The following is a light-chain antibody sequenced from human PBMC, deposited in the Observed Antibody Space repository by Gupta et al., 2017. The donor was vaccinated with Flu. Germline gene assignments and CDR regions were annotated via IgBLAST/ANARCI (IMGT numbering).Light chain of an antibody. J-gene: IGKJ4*01. V-gene: IGKV1D-12*01. CDR1: QGISSA. CDR2: AAS. CDR3: QRANSFPLT. Sequence: DIQMTQSPSSVSASIGDRVTITCRASQGISSALAWYQQQPGKAPKLLISAASSLQSGVPSRFSGSGSGTDFTLTISSLQPEDSATYYCQRANSFPLTFGGGTKVEIK.